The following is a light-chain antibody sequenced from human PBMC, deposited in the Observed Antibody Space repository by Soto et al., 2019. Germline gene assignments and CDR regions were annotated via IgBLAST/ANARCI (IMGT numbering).Light chain of an antibody. V-gene: IGKV3-11*01. Sequence: EITLTQSPGTLSLSPGERATLSCRASQSVSDYLAWYQQKAGQPPRVLIYGASNRATDIPARFSGSGSGTDFTLIISRLEPEDSAVYYCQQRSKLPRTFGGGTRVEIK. CDR3: QQRSKLPRT. CDR2: GAS. CDR1: QSVSDY. J-gene: IGKJ4*01.